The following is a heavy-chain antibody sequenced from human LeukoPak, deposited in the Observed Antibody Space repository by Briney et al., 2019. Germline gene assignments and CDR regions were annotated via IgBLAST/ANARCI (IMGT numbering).Heavy chain of an antibody. CDR2: ISSDGSKN. CDR3: VKGLVQTTMSYSVDY. V-gene: IGHV3-30*18. CDR1: GFTFTNYA. J-gene: IGHJ4*02. Sequence: GGSLRLSCAASGFTFTNYAIHWVRRTPGKGLEWVALISSDGSKNIYADPVKGRFTVSRDNSKNTLYLQMNSLRAEDTAVYYCVKGLVQTTMSYSVDYWGQGALVTVSS. D-gene: IGHD1-1*01.